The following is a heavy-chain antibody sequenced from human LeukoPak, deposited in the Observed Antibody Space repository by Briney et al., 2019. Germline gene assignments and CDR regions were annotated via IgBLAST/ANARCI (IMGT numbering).Heavy chain of an antibody. D-gene: IGHD6-13*01. CDR1: GGSISSYY. CDR2: IYYSGST. V-gene: IGHV4-59*08. J-gene: IGHJ5*02. Sequence: SETLSLTCTVSGGSISSYYWSWIRQPPGKGLEWIGYIYYSGSTNYNPSLKSRVTISVDTSKNQFSLKLSSVTAADTAVYYCARLTAIAAAGNDWFDPWGHGTLVTVSS. CDR3: ARLTAIAAAGNDWFDP.